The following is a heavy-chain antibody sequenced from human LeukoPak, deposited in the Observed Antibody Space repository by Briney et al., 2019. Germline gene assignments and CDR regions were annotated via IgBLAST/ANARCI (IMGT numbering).Heavy chain of an antibody. CDR3: AKQCGGSDWFDAFDI. V-gene: IGHV3-30*18. CDR2: ISYDGSNK. D-gene: IGHD6-19*01. CDR1: GFTFSYYG. Sequence: GGSLRLSCAASGFTFSYYGLHWVGQGPGKGLEWVAVISYDGSNKYYADSVKGRFTISRDNSKNTLYLQMNSLRAEDTAVYYCAKQCGGSDWFDAFDIWGQGTMVTVSS. J-gene: IGHJ3*02.